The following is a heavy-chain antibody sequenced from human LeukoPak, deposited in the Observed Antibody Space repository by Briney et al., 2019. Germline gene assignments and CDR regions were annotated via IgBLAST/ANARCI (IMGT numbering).Heavy chain of an antibody. CDR1: GGSISSSSYY. CDR2: IYSRGDT. V-gene: IGHV4-39*07. CDR3: ARAIWFGEGHDY. J-gene: IGHJ4*02. Sequence: SETLSLTCTVSGGSISSSSYYWGWIRQPPGKGLEYIGSIYSRGDTYYNPSLKSRVTISVDTSNNQFSLKLNSVTAADTAVYYCARAIWFGEGHDYWGQGTLVTVSS. D-gene: IGHD3-10*01.